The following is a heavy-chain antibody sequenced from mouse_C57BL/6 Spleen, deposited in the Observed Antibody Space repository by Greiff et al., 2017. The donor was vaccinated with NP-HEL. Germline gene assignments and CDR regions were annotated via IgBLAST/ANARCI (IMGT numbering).Heavy chain of an antibody. CDR2: IYPRDGST. Sequence: QVQLQQSGPELVKPGASVKLSCKASGYTFTSYDINWVKQRPGQGLEWIGWIYPRDGSTKYNEKFKGKATLTVDTSSSTAYMELHSLTSEDSAVYFCARAGYGNYDYFDYWGQGTTLTVSS. D-gene: IGHD2-10*02. V-gene: IGHV1-85*01. CDR3: ARAGYGNYDYFDY. J-gene: IGHJ2*01. CDR1: GYTFTSYD.